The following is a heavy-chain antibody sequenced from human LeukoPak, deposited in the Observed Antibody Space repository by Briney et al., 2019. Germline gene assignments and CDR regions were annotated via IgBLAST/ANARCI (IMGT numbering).Heavy chain of an antibody. V-gene: IGHV4-59*02. CDR3: ASRRLGNDY. Sequence: SETLSLTCTISGGSVSDYYWSWVRQPPGKGLEWLGYMCKSGNTNFNPSLKSRVTISVDTSKNQFSLKVTSVTTADTAVYYCASRRLGNDYWGQGILVTVSS. CDR1: GGSVSDYY. CDR2: MCKSGNT. D-gene: IGHD3-9*01. J-gene: IGHJ4*02.